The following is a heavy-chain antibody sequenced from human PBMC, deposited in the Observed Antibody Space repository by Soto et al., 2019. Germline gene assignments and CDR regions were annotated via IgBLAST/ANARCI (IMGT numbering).Heavy chain of an antibody. CDR3: AREREQLVPYPNQYYFDY. Sequence: SETLSLTCTVSGGSISSGAYYWSWIRQHPGKGLEWIGYIYYSGSTNYNPSLKSRVTISVDTSKNQFSLKLSSVTAADTAVYYCAREREQLVPYPNQYYFDYWGQGTLVTSPQ. V-gene: IGHV4-61*08. CDR2: IYYSGST. D-gene: IGHD6-13*01. J-gene: IGHJ4*02. CDR1: GGSISSGAYY.